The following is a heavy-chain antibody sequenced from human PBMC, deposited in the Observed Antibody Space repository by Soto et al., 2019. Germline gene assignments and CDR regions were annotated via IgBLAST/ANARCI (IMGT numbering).Heavy chain of an antibody. CDR2: IYHSGST. Sequence: SETLSLTCAVSGGSISSGGYSWSWIRQPPGKGLEWIGYIYHSGSTYYNPSLKSRVTISVDTSKNQFSLKLNSVTAADTAVYYCASIWFGDFDYWGHGTLVTVSS. J-gene: IGHJ4*01. V-gene: IGHV4-30-2*05. CDR3: ASIWFGDFDY. D-gene: IGHD3-10*01. CDR1: GGSISSGGYS.